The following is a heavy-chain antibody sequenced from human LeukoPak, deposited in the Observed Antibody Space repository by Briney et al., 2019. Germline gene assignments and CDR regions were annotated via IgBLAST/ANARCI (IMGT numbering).Heavy chain of an antibody. J-gene: IGHJ3*02. V-gene: IGHV4-59*01. CDR3: ARGDVFDI. CDR1: GGSMSSYH. CDR2: IYYSGST. Sequence: SVTLSLTCAVSGGSMSSYHWNWIRQPPGKGLEWIAYIYYSGSTNYNPSLESRVTISIDTSKNQFSLKLTSVTAADTAVYYCARGDVFDIWGQGTLVTVSS.